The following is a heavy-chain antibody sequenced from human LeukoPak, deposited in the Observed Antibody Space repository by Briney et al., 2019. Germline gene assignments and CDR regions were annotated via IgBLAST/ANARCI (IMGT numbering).Heavy chain of an antibody. CDR1: GFTLSSYS. V-gene: IGHV3-48*04. J-gene: IGHJ4*02. CDR3: ARGGSWYSYYFDY. Sequence: GGSLRLSCAASGFTLSSYSMNWVRQAPGKGLEWISFIDSSSRTIFYAESVKGRFTISRDNAKNSLFLQMNSLRAEDTAVYYCARGGSWYSYYFDYWGQGTLITVSS. D-gene: IGHD6-13*01. CDR2: IDSSSRTI.